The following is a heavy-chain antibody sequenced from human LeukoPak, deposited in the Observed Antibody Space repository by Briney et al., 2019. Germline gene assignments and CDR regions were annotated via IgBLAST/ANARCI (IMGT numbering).Heavy chain of an antibody. CDR2: INPNSGGT. CDR3: ARSGFSNTFPLDY. D-gene: IGHD2/OR15-2a*01. CDR1: GYTFTGYY. Sequence: ASVKVSCKASGYTFTGYYMHWVRQAPGQGLEWMGWINPNSGGTNYAQKFQGRVTMTRDTSISTAYMELSRLRSDDTAVYYCARSGFSNTFPLDYWGQGTLVTVSS. V-gene: IGHV1-2*02. J-gene: IGHJ4*02.